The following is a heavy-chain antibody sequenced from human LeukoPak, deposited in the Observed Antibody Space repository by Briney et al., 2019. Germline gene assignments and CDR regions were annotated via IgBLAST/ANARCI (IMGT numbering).Heavy chain of an antibody. Sequence: SETLSLTCTVSGGSISSSSYYWGWVRQPPGKGLEWIGSIYYSGSTYYNPSLKSRVTISVDTSKNQFSLKLSSVTAADTAVYYCARGKQSSYYDYVWGSYRYTVFDYWGQGTLVTVSS. CDR3: ARGKQSSYYDYVWGSYRYTVFDY. CDR1: GGSISSSSYY. CDR2: IYYSGST. V-gene: IGHV4-39*01. D-gene: IGHD3-16*02. J-gene: IGHJ4*02.